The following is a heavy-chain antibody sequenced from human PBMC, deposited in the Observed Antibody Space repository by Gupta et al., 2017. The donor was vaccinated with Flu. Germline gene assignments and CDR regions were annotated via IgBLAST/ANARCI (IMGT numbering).Heavy chain of an antibody. J-gene: IGHJ4*02. CDR1: AFTVSDDY. V-gene: IGHV3-72*01. CDR2: IKDKGNSYAT. D-gene: IGHD6-19*01. CDR3: ARADTSAYHAPGY. Sequence: EVQRVESGGGLVQPGGSLTLACAASAFTVSDDYIDWVRQAAGKGLEWVGRIKDKGNSYATQYAASAKGRFTISRDESKNSRYLQMNSPKREYTAVYFCARADTSAYHAPGYWGQGALVTVSS.